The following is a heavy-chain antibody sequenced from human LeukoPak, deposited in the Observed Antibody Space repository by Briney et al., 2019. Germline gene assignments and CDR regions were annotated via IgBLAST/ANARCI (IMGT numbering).Heavy chain of an antibody. CDR1: GGSISSYY. CDR2: IYNSGIT. J-gene: IGHJ4*02. CDR3: ARDYGDFPAYYFDY. V-gene: IGHV4-4*07. D-gene: IGHD4-17*01. Sequence: SETLSLTCTVSGGSISSYYWSWIRQPAGKGQEWIGRIYNSGITNYNPSLKSRVTMSMDTSMNQFSLKLRSVTAADTAVYYCARDYGDFPAYYFDYWGQGTLVTVSS.